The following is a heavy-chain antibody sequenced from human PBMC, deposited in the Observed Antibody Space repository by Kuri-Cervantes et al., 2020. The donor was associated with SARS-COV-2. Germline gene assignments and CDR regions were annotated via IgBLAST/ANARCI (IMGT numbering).Heavy chain of an antibody. CDR3: ARGGGGREQQLVRFDP. CDR2: INHSGST. Sequence: GSLRLSCAVYGGSFSGYYWSGIRQPPGKGLEWIGEINHSGSTNYNPSLKSRVTISVDTSKNQFSLKLSSVTAADTAVYYCARGGGGREQQLVRFDPWGQGTLVTVAS. D-gene: IGHD6-13*01. J-gene: IGHJ5*02. V-gene: IGHV4-34*01. CDR1: GGSFSGYY.